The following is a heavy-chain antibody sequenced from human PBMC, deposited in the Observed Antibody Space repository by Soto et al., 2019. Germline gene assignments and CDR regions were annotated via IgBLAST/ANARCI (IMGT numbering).Heavy chain of an antibody. CDR1: GYTFTTHY. D-gene: IGHD3-10*01. V-gene: IGHV1-46*01. Sequence: QVQLVQSGTEVKKPGASVKVPCKASGYTFTTHYMHWVRQAPGQGLEWMGIINPSGGRTTYALKFQGRVTMTSDTSTNTVYVELTSLRSEDTAIYFCARAGENYGSGTFSPPLRYYFNSWGQGTLVTVSS. CDR3: ARAGENYGSGTFSPPLRYYFNS. CDR2: INPSGGRT. J-gene: IGHJ4*02.